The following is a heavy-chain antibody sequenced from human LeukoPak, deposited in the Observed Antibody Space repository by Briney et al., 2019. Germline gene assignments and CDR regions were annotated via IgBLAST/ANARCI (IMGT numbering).Heavy chain of an antibody. D-gene: IGHD3-22*01. V-gene: IGHV1-18*01. CDR1: GYTFTSYG. CDR3: ARDRPYDSSGYYFLTAFDI. J-gene: IGHJ3*02. CDR2: ISAYNGHT. Sequence: ASVKVSCKASGYTFTSYGISWVRQAPGQGLEWMGWISAYNGHTNYAQKLQGRVTMTTDTSTSTAYMELRSLRSDDTAVYYCARDRPYDSSGYYFLTAFDIWGQGTMVTVSS.